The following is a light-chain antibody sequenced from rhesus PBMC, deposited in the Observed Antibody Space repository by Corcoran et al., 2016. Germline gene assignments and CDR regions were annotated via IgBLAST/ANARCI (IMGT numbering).Light chain of an antibody. CDR1: QSVSSY. V-gene: IGKV3-10*01. Sequence: QVILTQSPATLSLSPGERATLSCRASQSVSSYLAWYQQKPGQAPRLLIYGASSRATGIPDRFSGSGSGTELTLTSSSLDPEDVGVYHCYQHSSGMYSFGQGTKVEIK. CDR2: GAS. CDR3: YQHSSGMYS. J-gene: IGKJ2*01.